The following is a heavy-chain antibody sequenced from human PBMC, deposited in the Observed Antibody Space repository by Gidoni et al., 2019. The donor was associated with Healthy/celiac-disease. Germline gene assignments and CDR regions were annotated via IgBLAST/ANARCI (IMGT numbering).Heavy chain of an antibody. D-gene: IGHD3-10*01. CDR3: ARGRMVRGVIMGQIDY. Sequence: EVQLVVSGGGLFKPGGSLRLPCAASVFTLSSYSMNWVRQAPGKGLEWGAYISSSSSYIYYADSVKARFNNSRENAKKSLYLQMNSLRAEDKAVYYCARGRMVRGVIMGQIDYWGQGALVTVSS. V-gene: IGHV3-21*05. CDR2: ISSSSSYI. J-gene: IGHJ4*02. CDR1: VFTLSSYS.